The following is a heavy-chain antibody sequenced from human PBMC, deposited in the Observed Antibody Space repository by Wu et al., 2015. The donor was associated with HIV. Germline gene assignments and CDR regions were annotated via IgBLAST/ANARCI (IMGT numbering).Heavy chain of an antibody. V-gene: IGHV1-69*05. D-gene: IGHD5/OR15-5a*01. J-gene: IGHJ6*02. Sequence: QVQLVQSGAEVKKPGSSVKVSCKASGGTFSSYAISWVRQAPGQGLEWMGGIIPIFGTANYAQKFQGRVTMTRDTSISTAYMELSRLRSDDTAVYFXASGSILELSTASYYYYVMDVWGQGTTVTVSS. CDR2: IIPIFGTA. CDR1: GGTFSSYA. CDR3: ASGSILELSTASYYYYVMDV.